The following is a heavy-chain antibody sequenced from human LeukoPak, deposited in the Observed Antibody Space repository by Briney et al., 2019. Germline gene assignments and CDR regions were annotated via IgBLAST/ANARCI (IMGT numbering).Heavy chain of an antibody. CDR3: AKDLVWGSYRYSAFDI. CDR2: IKQDGSEK. J-gene: IGHJ3*02. V-gene: IGHV3-7*01. D-gene: IGHD3-16*02. Sequence: GGSLRLSCAASGFTFSSYWMSWVRQAPGKGLEWVANIKQDGSEKYYVDSVKGRFTISRDNAKNSLYLQMNSLRAEDTAVYYCAKDLVWGSYRYSAFDIWGQGTMVTVSS. CDR1: GFTFSSYW.